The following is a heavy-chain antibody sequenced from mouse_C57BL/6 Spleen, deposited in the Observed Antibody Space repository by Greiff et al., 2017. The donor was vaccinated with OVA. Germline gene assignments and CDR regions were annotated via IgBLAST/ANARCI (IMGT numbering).Heavy chain of an antibody. Sequence: QVQLKQSGAELVKPGASVKLSCKASGYTFTSYWMHWVKQRPGQGLEWIGMIHPNSGSTNYNEKFKSKATLTVDKSSSTAYMQLSSLTSEDSAVYYCARRLHWYFDVWGTGTTVTVSS. J-gene: IGHJ1*03. V-gene: IGHV1-64*01. CDR2: IHPNSGST. CDR1: GYTFTSYW. CDR3: ARRLHWYFDV.